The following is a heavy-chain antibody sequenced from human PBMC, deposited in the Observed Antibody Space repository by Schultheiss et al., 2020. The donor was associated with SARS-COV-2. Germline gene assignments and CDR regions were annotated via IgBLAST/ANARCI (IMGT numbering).Heavy chain of an antibody. D-gene: IGHD6-13*01. Sequence: SETLSLTCAVYGGSFSGYYWSWIRQHPGKGLEWIGYIYYSGSTYYNPSLKSRVTISVDTSKNQFSLKLSSVTAADTAVYYCARGIAAAGTTGWFDPWGQGTLVTVSS. CDR2: IYYSGST. CDR3: ARGIAAAGTTGWFDP. V-gene: IGHV4-31*11. CDR1: GGSFSGYY. J-gene: IGHJ5*02.